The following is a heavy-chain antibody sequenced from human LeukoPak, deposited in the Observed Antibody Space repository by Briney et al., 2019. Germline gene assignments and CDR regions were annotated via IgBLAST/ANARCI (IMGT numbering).Heavy chain of an antibody. CDR2: MNPNSGNT. V-gene: IGHV1-8*03. CDR3: AREAHYYDSSGFPPTGAFDI. CDR1: GYTFTSYD. D-gene: IGHD3-22*01. J-gene: IGHJ3*02. Sequence: ASVKVSCKASGYTFTSYDINWVRQANGQGLEWKGWMNPNSGNTGYAQKFQGRVTITRNTSISTAYMELSSLRSEDTAVYYCAREAHYYDSSGFPPTGAFDIWGQGTMVTVSS.